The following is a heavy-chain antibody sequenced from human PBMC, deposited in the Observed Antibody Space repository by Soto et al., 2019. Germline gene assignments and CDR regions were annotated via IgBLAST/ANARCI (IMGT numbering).Heavy chain of an antibody. CDR2: IYYSGST. J-gene: IGHJ5*02. V-gene: IGHV4-30-4*01. Sequence: PSETLSLTCTVSGGSISSGDYYWSWIRQPPGKGLEWIGYIYYSGSTYYNPSLKSRVTISVDTSKNQFSLKLSSVTAADTAVYYCAGSSITATPSWFDPWGQGTLVTVS. CDR1: GGSISSGDYY. D-gene: IGHD2-15*01. CDR3: AGSSITATPSWFDP.